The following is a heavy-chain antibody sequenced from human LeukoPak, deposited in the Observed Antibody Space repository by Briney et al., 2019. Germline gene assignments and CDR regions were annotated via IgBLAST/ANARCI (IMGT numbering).Heavy chain of an antibody. CDR3: AKGSSTSCYIMYFDY. J-gene: IGHJ4*02. Sequence: PGGSLRLSCAASGFTFSSYAMSWVRQAPGKGPEWVSAISGSGGSTYYADSVKGRFTISRDNSKNTLYLQMNSLRAEDTAVYYCAKGSSTSCYIMYFDYWGQGTLVTVSS. CDR1: GFTFSSYA. D-gene: IGHD2-2*01. V-gene: IGHV3-23*01. CDR2: ISGSGGST.